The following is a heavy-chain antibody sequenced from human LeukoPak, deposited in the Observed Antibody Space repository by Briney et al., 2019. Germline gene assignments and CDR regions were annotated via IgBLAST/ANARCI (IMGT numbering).Heavy chain of an antibody. CDR3: ARDRAGYSSSWYFSFDY. CDR1: GFTFSSYA. J-gene: IGHJ4*02. D-gene: IGHD6-13*01. CDR2: ISYDGSNK. Sequence: TGGSLRLSCAASGFTFSSYAMHWVRQAPGKGLEWVAVISYDGSNKYYADSVKGRFTISRDNSKNTLYLQMNSLRAEDTAVYYCARDRAGYSSSWYFSFDYWGQGTLVTVSS. V-gene: IGHV3-30-3*01.